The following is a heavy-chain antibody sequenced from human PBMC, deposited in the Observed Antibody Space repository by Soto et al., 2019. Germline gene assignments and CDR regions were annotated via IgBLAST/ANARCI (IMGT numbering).Heavy chain of an antibody. D-gene: IGHD2-15*01. Sequence: SVKVSCGASGYKFTTYFIHWGRQAPVQGLEWMGMIHPSGDTGYAQKFRGRVTMTIDTSTTTAYMELRNLTSEDTAVYFSVRGYCTTSPCSGDFQFWGQGTLVSVSS. CDR1: GYKFTTYF. CDR3: VRGYCTTSPCSGDFQF. J-gene: IGHJ1*01. V-gene: IGHV1-46*01. CDR2: IHPSGDT.